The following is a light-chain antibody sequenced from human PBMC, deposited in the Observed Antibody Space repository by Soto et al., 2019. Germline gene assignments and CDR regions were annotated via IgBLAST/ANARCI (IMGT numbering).Light chain of an antibody. CDR3: QQRWRWPSNT. CDR2: ETS. V-gene: IGKV3-11*01. J-gene: IGKJ5*01. Sequence: VLTQSPAALSLSPGERATLSCRASERFXGYFAWYQQKPGLPPRVLIXETSNRVIGIPARFSGSGSGTDFTLTISSLEPEEFGVYYCQQRWRWPSNTFGQGTRLEIK. CDR1: ERFXGY.